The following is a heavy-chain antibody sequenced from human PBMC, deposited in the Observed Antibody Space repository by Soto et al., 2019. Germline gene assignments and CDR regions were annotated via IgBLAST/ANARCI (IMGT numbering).Heavy chain of an antibody. CDR1: GYTFTSYG. Sequence: ASVKVSCKASGYTFTSYGFNWVRQAPGQGLEWMGWISTSNGVTQYAQNLQGRVTMTRDTSISTAYMELSRLRSDDTAVYYCARDRGSGYEYTLRGLDLRIFAYWGPGTLVTVSS. CDR3: ARDRGSGYEYTLRGLDLRIFAY. CDR2: ISTSNGVT. J-gene: IGHJ4*02. V-gene: IGHV1-18*01. D-gene: IGHD5-12*01.